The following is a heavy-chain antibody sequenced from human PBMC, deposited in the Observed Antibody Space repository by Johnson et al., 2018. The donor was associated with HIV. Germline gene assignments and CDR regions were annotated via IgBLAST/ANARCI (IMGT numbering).Heavy chain of an antibody. Sequence: QEQLVESGGGVVQPGRSLRLSCVASGFTFSSYGMHWVRQTPGKGLEWVAVISYNGTNTWYADSVKGRFTISRDNSKNTLYLQMNSLRAEDTAVYYCARDHSSRWMPGDAFDIWGQGTMVTVSS. V-gene: IGHV3-30*03. CDR3: ARDHSSRWMPGDAFDI. J-gene: IGHJ3*02. CDR2: ISYNGTNT. D-gene: IGHD6-13*01. CDR1: GFTFSSYG.